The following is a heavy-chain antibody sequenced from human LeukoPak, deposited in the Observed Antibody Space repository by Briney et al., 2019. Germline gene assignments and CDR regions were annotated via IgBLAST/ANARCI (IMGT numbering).Heavy chain of an antibody. J-gene: IGHJ5*02. CDR1: GYTFTGYY. Sequence: ASVKVSCKASGYTFTGYYMHWVRQAPGQGPEWMGWINPNSGGTNYAQKFQGRVTMTRDTSISTAYMELSRLRSDDTAVYYCARISAGYSSSRTVFNWFDPWGQGTLVTVSS. D-gene: IGHD6-13*01. CDR2: INPNSGGT. V-gene: IGHV1-2*02. CDR3: ARISAGYSSSRTVFNWFDP.